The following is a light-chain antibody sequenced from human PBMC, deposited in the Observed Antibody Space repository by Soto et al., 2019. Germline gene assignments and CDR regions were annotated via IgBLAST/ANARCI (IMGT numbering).Light chain of an antibody. V-gene: IGLV4-69*01. Sequence: QPVLTQSPSASASLGASVKLTCTLSSGHSSYAIAWHQQQPEKGPRYLMKINSDGSHSKGDGIPDRFSGSSSGAERYLTISSLQSEDEADYYCQTWGTGIGVFGTGTKLTVL. CDR3: QTWGTGIGV. CDR1: SGHSSYA. CDR2: INSDGSH. J-gene: IGLJ1*01.